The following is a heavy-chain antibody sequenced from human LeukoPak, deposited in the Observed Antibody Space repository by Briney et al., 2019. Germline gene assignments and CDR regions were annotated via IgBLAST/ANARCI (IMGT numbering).Heavy chain of an antibody. CDR3: ARTTMVRGTYYMDV. CDR1: GGSISSYY. Sequence: KTSETLSLTCTVSGGSISSYYWSWIRQPPGKGLEGIGYIYYSGYTNYNPSLRSRVTISVDTSKNQFSLKLSSVTAADTAVYYCARTTMVRGTYYMDVWGKGTTVTISS. V-gene: IGHV4-59*01. J-gene: IGHJ6*03. CDR2: IYYSGYT. D-gene: IGHD3-10*01.